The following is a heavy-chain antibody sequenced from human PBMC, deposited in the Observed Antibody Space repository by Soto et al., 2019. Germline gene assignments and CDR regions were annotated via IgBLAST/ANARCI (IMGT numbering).Heavy chain of an antibody. V-gene: IGHV4-30-4*01. D-gene: IGHD1-7*01. CDR1: CGSISSGDYY. J-gene: IGHJ4*02. Sequence: SETLSLPCTVSCGSISSGDYYWNWIRQPPGKGLEWIGYIYYSGSTHYNPSLKSRVTISVDTSKNQFSLKLSSVTAADTAVYYCARGSDWNYWWYFDYWGQGTLVAVSS. CDR2: IYYSGST. CDR3: ARGSDWNYWWYFDY.